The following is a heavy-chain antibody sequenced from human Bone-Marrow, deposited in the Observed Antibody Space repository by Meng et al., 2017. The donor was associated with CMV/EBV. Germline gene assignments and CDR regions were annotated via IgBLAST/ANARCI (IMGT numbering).Heavy chain of an antibody. CDR2: INPSGGST. J-gene: IGHJ4*02. CDR3: ARDSLNSYGAPQD. D-gene: IGHD4-17*01. CDR1: GYIFTTYY. Sequence: ASVKVSCKASGYIFTTYYMHWVRQAPGQGLEWMGIINPSGGSTSYAQKFQGRVTMTRDTSTSTVYMELSSLRSEDTAVYYCARDSLNSYGAPQDWGQGTLVTVSS. V-gene: IGHV1-46*01.